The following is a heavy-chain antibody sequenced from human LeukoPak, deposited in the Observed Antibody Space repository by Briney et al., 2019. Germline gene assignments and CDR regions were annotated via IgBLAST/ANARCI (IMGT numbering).Heavy chain of an antibody. CDR2: FDPEDGEA. Sequence: ASVKVSCKVSGYTLTELSMHWVRQAPGKGLEWMGGFDPEDGEAIYAQKLQGRVTMTTDTSTSTAYMELRSLRSDDTAVYYCARVDYGGSSFYWGQGTLVTVSS. CDR3: ARVDYGGSSFY. J-gene: IGHJ4*02. V-gene: IGHV1-24*01. CDR1: GYTLTELS. D-gene: IGHD4-23*01.